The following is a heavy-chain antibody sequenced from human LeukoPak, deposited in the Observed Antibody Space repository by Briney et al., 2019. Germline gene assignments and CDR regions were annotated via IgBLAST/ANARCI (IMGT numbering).Heavy chain of an antibody. CDR3: ARDNGGGDYVYFDY. CDR2: IYYSGST. D-gene: IGHD4-17*01. Sequence: SETLSLTCTVSGDSISSYYWSWIRQPPGKGLEWIGYIYYSGSTNYNPSLKSRVTISVDTSKNQFSLKLSSVTAADTAVYYCARDNGGGDYVYFDYWGQGTLVTVSS. CDR1: GDSISSYY. V-gene: IGHV4-59*01. J-gene: IGHJ4*02.